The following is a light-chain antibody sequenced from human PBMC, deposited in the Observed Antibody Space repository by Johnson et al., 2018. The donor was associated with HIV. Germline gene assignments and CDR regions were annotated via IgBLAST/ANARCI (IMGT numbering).Light chain of an antibody. Sequence: QSVLTQPPSVSAAPGQKVTISCSVSSSNIGNNYVSWYQQLPGTAPKLLIYENNKRPSGIPDRFSGSKSGTSATLGIAGLQTGDEADYYCGTWDSGLSAGHVVGTGTKVTVL. J-gene: IGLJ1*01. CDR2: ENN. V-gene: IGLV1-51*02. CDR1: SSNIGNNY. CDR3: GTWDSGLSAGHV.